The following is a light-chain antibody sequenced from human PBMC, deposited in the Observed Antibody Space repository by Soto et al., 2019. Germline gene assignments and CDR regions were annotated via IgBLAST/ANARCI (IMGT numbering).Light chain of an antibody. CDR1: SSDVGSYNL. CDR2: EGS. Sequence: QSALTQPASVSGSPGQSITISCTGTSSDVGSYNLVSWYQQHPGKAPKLMIYEGSKRPSGVSNRFSGSKSGNTASLTISGLQDEDEADYYCCSYAGSGVVFGGGTKLTVL. V-gene: IGLV2-23*01. CDR3: CSYAGSGVV. J-gene: IGLJ2*01.